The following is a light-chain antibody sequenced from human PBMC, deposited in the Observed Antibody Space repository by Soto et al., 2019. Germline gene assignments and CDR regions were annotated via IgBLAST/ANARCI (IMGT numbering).Light chain of an antibody. CDR2: GAS. J-gene: IGKJ5*01. V-gene: IGKV3-20*01. CDR3: QQYGSSPPLIT. CDR1: QSVSSSY. Sequence: EIVLTQSPGTLSLSPGERATLSCRASQSVSSSYLAWYQQKPGQAPRLLIYGASSRATGIPDRFSGSGSGTDFTLTISRLEPEDFAVYYCQQYGSSPPLITFGQGTRLRL.